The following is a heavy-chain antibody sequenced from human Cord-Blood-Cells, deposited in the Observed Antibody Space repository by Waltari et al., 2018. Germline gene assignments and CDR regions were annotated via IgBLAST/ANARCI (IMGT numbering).Heavy chain of an antibody. CDR2: IKQDGSEK. CDR3: ARGADAFDI. Sequence: EVQLVESGGGLVQPGGSLRLSCAASGSPFSSYWLSWVRQAPGKGLEWVANIKQDGSEKYYVDSVKGRFTISRDNAKNSLYLQMNSLRAEDTAVYYCARGADAFDIWGQGTMVTVSS. J-gene: IGHJ3*02. CDR1: GSPFSSYW. V-gene: IGHV3-7*01.